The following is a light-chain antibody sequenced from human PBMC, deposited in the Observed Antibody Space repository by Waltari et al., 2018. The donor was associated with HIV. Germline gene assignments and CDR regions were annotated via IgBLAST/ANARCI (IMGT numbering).Light chain of an antibody. CDR2: EVS. Sequence: QSALTQPASVSGSPGQSITISCTGTSSDNYLSWYQHHPGKGPKVIIYEVSHRPSGVSNRFSGSQSGNTASLTISGLQPDDEADYFCTSYISSSTPVFGGGTRLTVL. V-gene: IGLV2-14*01. CDR1: SSDNY. CDR3: TSYISSSTPV. J-gene: IGLJ3*02.